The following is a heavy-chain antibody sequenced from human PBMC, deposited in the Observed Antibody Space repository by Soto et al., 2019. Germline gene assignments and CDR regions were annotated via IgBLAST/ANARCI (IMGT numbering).Heavy chain of an antibody. CDR1: DFSFSNYE. V-gene: IGHV3-48*03. CDR3: ARVRGVLWSGDTVGGMDV. J-gene: IGHJ6*02. Sequence: EAQLVESGGGLGRPGGSLSLSCAASDFSFSNYEMNWVRQAPGKGLEWLSYITSSGDKSYYADSVKGRFTISRDNVKNSLFLKMNSLRVEDTAVYYCARVRGVLWSGDTVGGMDVWGQGTTVTVSS. D-gene: IGHD3-10*01. CDR2: ITSSGDKS.